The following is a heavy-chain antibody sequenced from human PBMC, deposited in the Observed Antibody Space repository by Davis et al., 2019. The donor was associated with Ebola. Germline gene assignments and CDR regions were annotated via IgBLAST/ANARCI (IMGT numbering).Heavy chain of an antibody. CDR2: ISHDEKNE. J-gene: IGHJ6*02. CDR3: AKDLGTGRYYVRGMDV. D-gene: IGHD3-10*01. V-gene: IGHV3-30*18. CDR1: GFIFGSHG. Sequence: GSLRLSCEVSGFIFGSHGMHWVRQAPGKGLEWIALISHDEKNEYYADSVKGRFTISRDNSQDTLYLQMNRLRPEDTASYHCAKDLGTGRYYVRGMDVWGQGTTVAVSS.